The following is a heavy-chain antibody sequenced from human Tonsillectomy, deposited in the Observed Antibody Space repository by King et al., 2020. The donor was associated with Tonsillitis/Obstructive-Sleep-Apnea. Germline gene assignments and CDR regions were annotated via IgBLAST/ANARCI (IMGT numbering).Heavy chain of an antibody. CDR1: GGSISSYY. D-gene: IGHD5-12*01. CDR3: ARVILGVAPPANGGYDSDYYYMDV. V-gene: IGHV4-59*01. J-gene: IGHJ6*03. Sequence: QLQESGPGLVKPSETLSLTCTVSGGSISSYYWSWIRQPPGKGLEWIGYIYYSGSTNYNPSLKSRVTISVDTSKNQFSLKLSSVTAADTAVYYCARVILGVAPPANGGYDSDYYYMDVWGKGTTVTVSS. CDR2: IYYSGST.